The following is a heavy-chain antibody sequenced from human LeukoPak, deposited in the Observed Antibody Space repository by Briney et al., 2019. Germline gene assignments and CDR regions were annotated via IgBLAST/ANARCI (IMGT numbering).Heavy chain of an antibody. V-gene: IGHV3-21*04. J-gene: IGHJ3*02. CDR2: ISSSSSYI. D-gene: IGHD3-22*01. Sequence: PGGSLRLSCAASGFTFSSYSMNWVRQAPGKGLEWVSSISSSSSYIYYADSVKGRFTISRDNAKNSLYLQMNSLRAEDTAVYYCARGSSSSITMIVDLLFDIWGQGTMVTVSS. CDR1: GFTFSSYS. CDR3: ARGSSSSITMIVDLLFDI.